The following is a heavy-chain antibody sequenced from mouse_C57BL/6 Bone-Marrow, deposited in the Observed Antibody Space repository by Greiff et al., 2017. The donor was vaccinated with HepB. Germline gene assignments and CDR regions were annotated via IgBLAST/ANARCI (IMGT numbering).Heavy chain of an antibody. J-gene: IGHJ4*01. D-gene: IGHD2-1*01. Sequence: VQLQQSGTVLARPGASVKMSCKTSGYTFTSYWMHWVKQRPGQGLEWIGAIYPGNSDTSYNQKFKGKAKLTAVTSASTAYMELSSLTNEDSAVYYCTVYGNYRYYAMDYWGQGTSVTVSS. V-gene: IGHV1-5*01. CDR2: IYPGNSDT. CDR3: TVYGNYRYYAMDY. CDR1: GYTFTSYW.